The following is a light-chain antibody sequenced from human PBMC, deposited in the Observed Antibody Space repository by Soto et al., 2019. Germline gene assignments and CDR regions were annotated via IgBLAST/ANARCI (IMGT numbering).Light chain of an antibody. CDR3: QQYEAAPLT. CDR1: QSIVSSY. CDR2: GTS. V-gene: IGKV3-20*01. Sequence: EIVLTQSPGTLSWSPGERATLSCRTSQSIVSSYLAWYQQKPGQAPRLLIYGTSNRATDISGRFSGSGSGTDFTLTISRLEPEDSAVFYCQQYEAAPLTFGGGTKVEI. J-gene: IGKJ4*01.